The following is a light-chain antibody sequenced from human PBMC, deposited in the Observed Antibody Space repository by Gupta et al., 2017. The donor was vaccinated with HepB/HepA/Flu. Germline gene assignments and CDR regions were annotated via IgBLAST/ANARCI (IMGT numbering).Light chain of an antibody. CDR3: LLFYGGAQPWV. V-gene: IGLV7-43*01. Sequence: QTVVTQEPSLTVSPGGTVPLTCASSTGAVTSGFYPNWLQQKPGQAPTALIYETSKKHSWTPARFSGSLVGGKAALTLSDVQPEDEAEYYCLLFYGGAQPWVFGGGTTLTVL. J-gene: IGLJ3*02. CDR2: ETS. CDR1: TGAVTSGFY.